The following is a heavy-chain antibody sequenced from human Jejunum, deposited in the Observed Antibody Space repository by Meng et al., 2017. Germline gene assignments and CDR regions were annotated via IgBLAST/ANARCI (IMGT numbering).Heavy chain of an antibody. CDR3: AGGGLVRSTRGYFDY. CDR2: TYYRSKWYI. D-gene: IGHD1-26*01. CDR1: GESVSSNSAG. Sequence: QQQLQQSGPGLVKPSQPLSLTCSMSGESVSSNSAGWNWIRQSPSRGLEWLGRTYYRSKWYIDYAVSVKSRITINPDTSKNQFSLHLNSVTPEDTAVYYCAGGGLVRSTRGYFDYWGQGTLVTVSS. V-gene: IGHV6-1*02. J-gene: IGHJ4*02.